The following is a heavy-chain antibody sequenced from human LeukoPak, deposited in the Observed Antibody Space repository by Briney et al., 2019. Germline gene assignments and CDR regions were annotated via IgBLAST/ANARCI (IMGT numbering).Heavy chain of an antibody. J-gene: IGHJ6*02. CDR2: IIPIFGTA. D-gene: IGHD4-11*01. CDR3: ARGYSNYAASPDYYYGMDV. Sequence: GSSVKVSCTASGGTFSSYAISWVRQAPGQGLEWMGGIIPIFGTANYAQKFQGRVTITADESTSTAYMELSSLRSEDTAVYYCARGYSNYAASPDYYYGMDVWGQGTTVTVSS. CDR1: GGTFSSYA. V-gene: IGHV1-69*01.